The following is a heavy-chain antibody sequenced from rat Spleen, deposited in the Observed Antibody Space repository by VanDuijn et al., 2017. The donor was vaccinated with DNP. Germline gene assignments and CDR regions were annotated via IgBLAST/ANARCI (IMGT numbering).Heavy chain of an antibody. CDR1: GFTFSDYY. CDR3: ARGGDGYDY. V-gene: IGHV5S14*01. CDR2: ISTGGDDT. Sequence: EVLLVESDGGLVQPGRSLKLSCAVSGFTFSDYYMAWVRPTPTKGLEWVASISTGGDDTYYRDSVKGRFTISRDNAKNTQYLQMDSLRSEDTATYYCARGGDGYDYWGQGVMVTVSS. D-gene: IGHD1-12*03. J-gene: IGHJ2*01.